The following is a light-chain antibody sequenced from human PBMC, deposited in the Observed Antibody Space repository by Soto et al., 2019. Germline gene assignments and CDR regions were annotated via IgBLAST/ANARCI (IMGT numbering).Light chain of an antibody. V-gene: IGLV7-43*01. Sequence: QAVVTQEPSPTVSPGGTVTLTCASSTGAVTSGYYPNWFQQKPGQAPRPLIHSINNKYSWTPARFSGSLLGGKAALTLSGAQPDDEAEYYYLLFFGDALLIFGGGTKVTVL. J-gene: IGLJ6*01. CDR3: LLFFGDALLI. CDR2: SIN. CDR1: TGAVTSGYY.